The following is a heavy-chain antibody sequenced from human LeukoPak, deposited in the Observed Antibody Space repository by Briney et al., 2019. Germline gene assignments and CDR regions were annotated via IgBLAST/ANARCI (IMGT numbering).Heavy chain of an antibody. D-gene: IGHD3-22*01. CDR2: INPNSGGT. Sequence: GASVKVSCKASGCTFTGYYMHWVRQAPGQGLEWMGRINPNSGGTNYAQKFQGRVTMTRDTSISTAYMELSRLRSDDTAVYYCASVGYDSSGYSPYYSDYWGQGTLVTVSS. CDR1: GCTFTGYY. J-gene: IGHJ4*02. V-gene: IGHV1-2*06. CDR3: ASVGYDSSGYSPYYSDY.